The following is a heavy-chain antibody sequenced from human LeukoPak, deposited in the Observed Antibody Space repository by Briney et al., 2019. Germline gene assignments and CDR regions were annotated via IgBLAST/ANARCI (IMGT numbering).Heavy chain of an antibody. CDR1: GGSFSGYY. Sequence: SETLSLTCAVYGGSFSGYYWSWIRQPPGKGLEWIGEINHSGSTNYNPSLKSRVTISVDTSKNQFSLKLSSVTAADTAVYYGARGRARGSGYYNRYFDYWGQGTLVTVSS. V-gene: IGHV4-34*01. CDR3: ARGRARGSGYYNRYFDY. D-gene: IGHD3-3*01. J-gene: IGHJ4*02. CDR2: INHSGST.